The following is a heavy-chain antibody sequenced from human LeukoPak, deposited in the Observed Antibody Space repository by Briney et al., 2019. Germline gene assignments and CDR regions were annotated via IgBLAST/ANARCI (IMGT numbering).Heavy chain of an antibody. CDR3: ARDQYCTSTGCYPCFHF. CDR2: INPTSGVT. J-gene: IGHJ4*02. Sequence: ASVKVSCKASGYTFIGYYIHWVRQAPGQGLEWMGSINPTSGVTNYAQKFQGRVTMTRDTSISTAYMELSSLRSDDTAVYYCARDQYCTSTGCYPCFHFWGQGTLVTVSS. V-gene: IGHV1-2*02. D-gene: IGHD2-2*01. CDR1: GYTFIGYY.